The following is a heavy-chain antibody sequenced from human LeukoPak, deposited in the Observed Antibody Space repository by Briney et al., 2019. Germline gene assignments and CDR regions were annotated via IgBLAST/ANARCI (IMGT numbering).Heavy chain of an antibody. CDR3: ARSDHGPEY. CDR1: GFSFSDRW. Sequence: GGSLRLSRSASGFSFSDRWMNWVRQAPGQGLEWVAIINKDGSEKHYVDSVKGRFTISRDNAKNSLYLQMNSLRAEDSAVYYCARSDHGPEYWGQGTLVTVSS. D-gene: IGHD1-14*01. CDR2: INKDGSEK. V-gene: IGHV3-7*01. J-gene: IGHJ4*02.